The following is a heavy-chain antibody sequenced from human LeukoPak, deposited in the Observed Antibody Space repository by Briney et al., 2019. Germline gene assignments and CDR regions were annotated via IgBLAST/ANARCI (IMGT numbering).Heavy chain of an antibody. CDR2: IKQDGTEK. J-gene: IGHJ4*02. D-gene: IGHD3-16*01. V-gene: IGHV3-7*01. CDR1: GFIFSNYW. Sequence: GGSLRLSCAASGFIFSNYWMSWVRQAPGKGLEWVANIKQDGTEKDYVASVRGRFTISRDNAKNSLYLQMNSLRAEDTAVYYCARDWVDYWGQGTLVTVSS. CDR3: ARDWVDY.